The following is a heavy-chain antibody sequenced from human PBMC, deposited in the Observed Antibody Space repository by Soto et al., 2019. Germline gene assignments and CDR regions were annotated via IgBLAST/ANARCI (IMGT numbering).Heavy chain of an antibody. CDR2: ISYDGSNK. CDR3: AKVAYNRVAVAHYYYYCMDV. V-gene: IGHV3-30*18. J-gene: IGHJ6*02. D-gene: IGHD6-13*01. Sequence: QVQLVESGGGVVQPGRSLRLSCAASGFTFSSYGMHWVRQAPGKGLEWVAVISYDGSNKYYADSVKGRFTISRDNSKNTLYLQMNSLRAEDTAVYYCAKVAYNRVAVAHYYYYCMDVWGQGTTVTVSS. CDR1: GFTFSSYG.